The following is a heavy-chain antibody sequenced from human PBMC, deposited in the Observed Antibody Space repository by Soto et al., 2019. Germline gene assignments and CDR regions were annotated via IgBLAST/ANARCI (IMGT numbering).Heavy chain of an antibody. Sequence: GGSLRLSCAASGFTFSSYAMSWVRQAPGKGLEWVSAISGSGGSTYYADSVKGRFTISRDNSKNTLYLQMNSLRAEDTAVYYCAKDMTTVTTLFAFNVDYWGQGTLVTVSS. CDR2: ISGSGGST. CDR3: AKDMTTVTTLFAFNVDY. CDR1: GFTFSSYA. V-gene: IGHV3-23*01. D-gene: IGHD4-17*01. J-gene: IGHJ4*02.